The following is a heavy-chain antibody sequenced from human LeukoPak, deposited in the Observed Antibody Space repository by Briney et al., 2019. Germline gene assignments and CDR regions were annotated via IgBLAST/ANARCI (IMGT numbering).Heavy chain of an antibody. Sequence: ASVKVSCKASGYTFTDYYIHWVRQAPGQGLEWMGWINPHSGGTTYARNFQGGVTMTRDTSISTAYMELSRLRSDDTAVYYCARLADCSSSSCRSFDYWGQGTLVTVSS. CDR1: GYTFTDYY. D-gene: IGHD2-2*01. CDR2: INPHSGGT. V-gene: IGHV1-2*02. J-gene: IGHJ4*02. CDR3: ARLADCSSSSCRSFDY.